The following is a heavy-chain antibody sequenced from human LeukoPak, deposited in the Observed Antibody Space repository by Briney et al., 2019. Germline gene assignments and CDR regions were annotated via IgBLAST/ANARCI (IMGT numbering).Heavy chain of an antibody. CDR3: ARSLYLGHFDY. Sequence: SETLSLTCTVSGGSISSGSYYWSWIRQPAGKGLEWIGRIYTSGSTNYNPSLKSRVTISVDTSKNQFSLKLSSVTTADTALYYCARSLYLGHFDYWGQGTLVTVSS. CDR2: IYTSGST. CDR1: GGSISSGSYY. J-gene: IGHJ4*02. D-gene: IGHD3-16*01. V-gene: IGHV4-61*02.